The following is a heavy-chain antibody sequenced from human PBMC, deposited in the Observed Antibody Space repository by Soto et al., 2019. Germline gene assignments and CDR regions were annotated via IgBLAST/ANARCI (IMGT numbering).Heavy chain of an antibody. D-gene: IGHD3-3*01. V-gene: IGHV4-39*01. CDR3: ARLPVTILGVEDY. CDR2: IYYSGST. CDR1: GGSIISISYY. Sequence: QLQLQESGPGLVKPSETLSLTCTVSGGSIISISYYWGWIRQPPGKGLEWIGSIYYSGSTYYNPSLKSRVTISVDTSKNQVSLLLSSVTAADTDVYYCARLPVTILGVEDYWGQGTLVTVSS. J-gene: IGHJ4*02.